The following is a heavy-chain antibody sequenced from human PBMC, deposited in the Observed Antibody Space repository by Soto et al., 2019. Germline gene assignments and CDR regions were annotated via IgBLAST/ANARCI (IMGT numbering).Heavy chain of an antibody. CDR3: AKDLGPVAITNWIDP. Sequence: GGSLRLSCAASGFAFNDYGMHWVRQAPGKGLEWVTAISYDGSHTYDADSVRGRFTISRDNSKNTLYLQMNSLRPEDSAVYYCAKDLGPVAITNWIDPWGQGTLVTVS. V-gene: IGHV3-30*18. CDR1: GFAFNDYG. CDR2: ISYDGSHT. J-gene: IGHJ5*02. D-gene: IGHD2-2*02.